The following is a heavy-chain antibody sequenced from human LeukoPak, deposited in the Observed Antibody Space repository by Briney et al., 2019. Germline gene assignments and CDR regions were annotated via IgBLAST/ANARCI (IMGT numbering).Heavy chain of an antibody. CDR3: ARDLFSGFGYCSGGSCSRDY. D-gene: IGHD2-15*01. V-gene: IGHV1-2*02. Sequence: ASVKVSCKASGYTFTGYYMHWVRQAPGQGLEWMGWINPNSGGTNYAQKFQGRVTMTRDTSISTAYMELSRLRSDDTAVYYCARDLFSGFGYCSGGSCSRDYWGQGTLVTVSS. J-gene: IGHJ4*02. CDR1: GYTFTGYY. CDR2: INPNSGGT.